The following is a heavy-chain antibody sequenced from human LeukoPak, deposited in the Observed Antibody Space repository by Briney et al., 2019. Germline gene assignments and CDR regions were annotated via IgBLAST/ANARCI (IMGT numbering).Heavy chain of an antibody. CDR2: IYHTGST. V-gene: IGHV4-38-2*02. Sequence: SETLSLTCTVSGYSISSGYYWGWIRQSPGKGLEWIGSIYHTGSTYYNPSLKSRLTISVDTSKNQFSLKLSSVTAADTAVYYCAKTRDDLLVGHIDYWGQGTLVTVSS. D-gene: IGHD3/OR15-3a*01. CDR3: AKTRDDLLVGHIDY. J-gene: IGHJ4*02. CDR1: GYSISSGYY.